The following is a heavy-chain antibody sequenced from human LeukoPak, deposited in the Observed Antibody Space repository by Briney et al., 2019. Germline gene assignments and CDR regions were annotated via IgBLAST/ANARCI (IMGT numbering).Heavy chain of an antibody. V-gene: IGHV3-23*01. J-gene: IGHJ3*02. CDR2: ISGSGGST. Sequence: GGSLRLSCAASGFTFSSYAMSWVRQAPGKGLEWVSAISGSGGSTYYADYVRGRFTVSRDNARNSLYLQMSSLRAEDTAIYYCARDTGIREAFDIWGRGTMVTVSS. CDR3: ARDTGIREAFDI. D-gene: IGHD3-10*01. CDR1: GFTFSSYA.